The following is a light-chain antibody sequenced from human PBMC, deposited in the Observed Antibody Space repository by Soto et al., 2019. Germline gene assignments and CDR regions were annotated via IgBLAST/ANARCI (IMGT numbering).Light chain of an antibody. J-gene: IGLJ3*02. CDR1: SSDIGGSNY. CDR2: DVS. V-gene: IGLV2-11*01. Sequence: QSALTQPRSVSGSPGQSVTISCTGTSSDIGGSNYVSWYQHHPGKAPKLTIYDVSKRPSGVPDRFSCSKSGNTASLTISGLQAEDEADYYCCSSAGGFTWVFGGGTKLTVL. CDR3: CSSAGGFTWV.